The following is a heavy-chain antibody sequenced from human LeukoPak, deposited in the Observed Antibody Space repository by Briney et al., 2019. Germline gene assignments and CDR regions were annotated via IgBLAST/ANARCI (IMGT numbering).Heavy chain of an antibody. J-gene: IGHJ3*01. V-gene: IGHV3-64D*06. D-gene: IGHD4-23*01. CDR3: VKDLSAGYGGPRGAYDL. Sequence: PGGSLRLSCSASGFTFTSYAMHWVRQTPGKGLEYVSDISTSVGTTYYADPVKGRLTISRDNSKTTLYLQLSSLRPKAPAVYYFVKDLSAGYGGPRGAYDLWGRGTMVGVAS. CDR1: GFTFTSYA. CDR2: ISTSVGTT.